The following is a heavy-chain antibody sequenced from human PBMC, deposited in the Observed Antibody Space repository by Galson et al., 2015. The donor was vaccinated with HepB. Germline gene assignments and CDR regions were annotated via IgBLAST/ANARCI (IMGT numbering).Heavy chain of an antibody. D-gene: IGHD5-12*01. CDR1: GFSLSNARMG. Sequence: PALVKPTQTLTLTCTVSGFSLSNARMGVSWIRQPPGKALEWLAHIFSNDEKSYSTSLKSRLTISKDTSKSQVVLTMTNMDPVDTATYYCARIRGRGYSGFNLDYWGQGTLVTVSS. CDR3: ARIRGRGYSGFNLDY. V-gene: IGHV2-26*01. CDR2: IFSNDEK. J-gene: IGHJ4*02.